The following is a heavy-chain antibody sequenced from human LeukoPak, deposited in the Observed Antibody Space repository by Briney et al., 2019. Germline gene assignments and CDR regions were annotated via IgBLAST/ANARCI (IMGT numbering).Heavy chain of an antibody. J-gene: IGHJ4*02. CDR2: ISAYNGNT. V-gene: IGHV1-18*01. Sequence: ASVNVSCKASGYTFTSYGISWVRQAPGQGREWMGWISAYNGNTNYAQKLQGRVTMTTDTSTSTAYMELRSLRSDDTAVYYCAREFSSRELDYWGQGTLVTVSS. CDR1: GYTFTSYG. D-gene: IGHD5-24*01. CDR3: AREFSSRELDY.